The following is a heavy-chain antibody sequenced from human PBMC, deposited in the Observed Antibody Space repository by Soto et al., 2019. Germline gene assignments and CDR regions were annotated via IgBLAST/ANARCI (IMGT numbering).Heavy chain of an antibody. D-gene: IGHD3-10*01. Sequence: PSETLSLTCPVSGGSISSGYYYWSWIRQPPGKGLEWIGYIYYSGSTYYNPSLKSRVTISVDTSKNQFSLKLSSVTAADTAVYYCARELGSGSYYVWFDPWGQGTLVTVSS. CDR3: ARELGSGSYYVWFDP. CDR1: GGSISSGYYY. V-gene: IGHV4-30-4*01. J-gene: IGHJ5*02. CDR2: IYYSGST.